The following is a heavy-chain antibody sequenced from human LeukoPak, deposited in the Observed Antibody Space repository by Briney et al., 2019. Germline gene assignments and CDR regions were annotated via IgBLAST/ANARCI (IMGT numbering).Heavy chain of an antibody. CDR1: GDSVSSNSAA. CDR2: TYYRSKWYN. CDR3: ARAESGARGYYYYYYMDV. D-gene: IGHD1-26*01. Sequence: SQTLSLTCAISGDSVSSNSAAWNWIRQSPSRGLEWLGRTYYRSKWYNDYAVSVKSRITINPDTSKNQFSLQLNSVTPEDTAVYYCARAESGARGYYYYYYMDVWGKGTTVTVSS. V-gene: IGHV6-1*01. J-gene: IGHJ6*03.